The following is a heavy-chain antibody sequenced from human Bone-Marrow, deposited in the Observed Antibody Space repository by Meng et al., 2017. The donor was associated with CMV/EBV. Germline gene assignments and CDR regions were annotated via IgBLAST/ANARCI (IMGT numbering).Heavy chain of an antibody. V-gene: IGHV1-8*01. CDR1: EYTFTRYD. CDR2: MNPDSGNT. J-gene: IGHJ5*02. D-gene: IGHD3-3*01. Sequence: ASVKVSCKASEYTFTRYDINWVRQAIGQGLEWMGWMNPDSGNTAYAQKFQGRVTMTRDTSTSTAYMELRSLKSEDTAVYYCARSIWSGYSSFDPWGQGTRVTVYS. CDR3: ARSIWSGYSSFDP.